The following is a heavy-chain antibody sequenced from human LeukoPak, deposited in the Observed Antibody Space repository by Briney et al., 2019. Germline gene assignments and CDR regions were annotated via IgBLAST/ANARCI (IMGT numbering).Heavy chain of an antibody. CDR1: GFTFSSYA. J-gene: IGHJ4*02. Sequence: GGSLRLSCAASGFTFSSYAMHWVRQAPGKGLEWVAVISYDGSNKYYADSVKGRFTISRDNSKNTLYLQMNSLRAEDTAVYYCARDALLRFGEKSDNWGQGALVTVSS. D-gene: IGHD3-10*01. CDR2: ISYDGSNK. CDR3: ARDALLRFGEKSDN. V-gene: IGHV3-30-3*01.